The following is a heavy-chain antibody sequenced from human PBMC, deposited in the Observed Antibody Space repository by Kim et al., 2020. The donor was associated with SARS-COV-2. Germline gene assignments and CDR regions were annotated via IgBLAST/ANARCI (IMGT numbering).Heavy chain of an antibody. J-gene: IGHJ3*02. CDR3: AKDVMTGLRQPPGAFDI. Sequence: GGSLRLSCAASGFTFDDYAMHWVRQAPGKGLEWVSGISWNSGSIGYADSVKGRFTISRDNAKNSLYLQMNSLRAEDTALYYCAKDVMTGLRQPPGAFDI. CDR1: GFTFDDYA. D-gene: IGHD3-9*01. CDR2: ISWNSGSI. V-gene: IGHV3-9*01.